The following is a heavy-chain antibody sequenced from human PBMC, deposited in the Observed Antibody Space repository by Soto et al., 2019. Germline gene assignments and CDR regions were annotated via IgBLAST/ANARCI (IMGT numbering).Heavy chain of an antibody. J-gene: IGHJ6*02. V-gene: IGHV5-51*01. D-gene: IGHD3-16*01. CDR3: GGRGRGFWGCYYGLDV. Sequence: GESLKISCKGSGYSFTSYRIGWVRQTPGKGLEWMGIIYPGDSDTRYSPSFQGQVTISADKSISTAYLQWSSLKASDTAMYYCGGRGRGFWGCYYGLDVWGQGTTVTVPS. CDR2: IYPGDSDT. CDR1: GYSFTSYR.